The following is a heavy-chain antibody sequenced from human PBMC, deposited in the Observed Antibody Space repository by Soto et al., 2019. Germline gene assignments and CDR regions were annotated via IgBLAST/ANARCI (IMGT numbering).Heavy chain of an antibody. Sequence: LSLTCTVSGGSISSYYWSWIRQPAGKGLEWIGRIYTSGSTNYNPSLKSRVTMSVDTSKNQFSLKLSSVTAADTAVYYCASYSSSWYDYYYYGMDVWGQGTTVTVSS. J-gene: IGHJ6*02. D-gene: IGHD6-13*01. CDR1: GGSISSYY. CDR3: ASYSSSWYDYYYYGMDV. V-gene: IGHV4-4*07. CDR2: IYTSGST.